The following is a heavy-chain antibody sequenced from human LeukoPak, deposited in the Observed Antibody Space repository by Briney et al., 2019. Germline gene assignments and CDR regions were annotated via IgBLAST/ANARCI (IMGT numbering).Heavy chain of an antibody. J-gene: IGHJ4*02. CDR1: GFAFSSYA. V-gene: IGHV3-30-3*01. CDR3: AREPHIVVVTARLDY. D-gene: IGHD2-21*02. CDR2: ISYDGSNK. Sequence: GGSLRLSCAASGFAFSSYAMHWVRQAPGKGLEWVAVISYDGSNKYYADSVKGRFTISRDNSKNTLYLQMNSLRAEDTAVYYCAREPHIVVVTARLDYWGQGTLVTVSS.